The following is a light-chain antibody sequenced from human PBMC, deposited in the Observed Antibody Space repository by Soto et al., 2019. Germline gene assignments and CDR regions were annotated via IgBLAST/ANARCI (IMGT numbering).Light chain of an antibody. CDR2: AAS. V-gene: IGKV1-27*01. CDR1: QGISNY. CDR3: QKYNSARSWT. Sequence: DVQMTQSPSSLSASVGDGITITCRASQGISNYLAWYQQKPGKVPRLLIYAASTLHSGVPSRFSGSASGTDFTLTISSLEPEDVATYYCQKYNSARSWTFGQGTKVDIK. J-gene: IGKJ1*01.